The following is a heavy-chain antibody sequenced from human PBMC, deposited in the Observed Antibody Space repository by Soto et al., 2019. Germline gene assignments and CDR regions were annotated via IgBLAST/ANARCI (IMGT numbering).Heavy chain of an antibody. CDR2: INHSGST. CDR3: YGDSQYYYYGMDV. V-gene: IGHV4-34*01. J-gene: IGHJ6*02. CDR1: GGSFSGYY. D-gene: IGHD4-17*01. Sequence: PSETLSLTCAVYGGSFSGYYWSWIRQPPGKGLEWIREINHSGSTNYNPSLKSRVTISVDTSKNQFSLKLSSVTAADTAVYYCYGDSQYYYYGMDVWGQGTTVTVSS.